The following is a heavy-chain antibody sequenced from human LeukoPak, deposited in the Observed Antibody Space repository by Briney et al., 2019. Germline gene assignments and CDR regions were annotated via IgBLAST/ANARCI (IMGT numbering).Heavy chain of an antibody. Sequence: SETLSLTCTVSGGSIRGYYWSWIRQPPGKGLEWIGYMYYSGNFNYNPSLKSRVTISGDTSKNHPSLNLIYVIAADTAVYYCARAPFTGDAFDIWGQGTMVTVSS. CDR3: ARAPFTGDAFDI. CDR2: MYYSGNF. J-gene: IGHJ3*02. CDR1: GGSIRGYY. V-gene: IGHV4-59*13. D-gene: IGHD2/OR15-2a*01.